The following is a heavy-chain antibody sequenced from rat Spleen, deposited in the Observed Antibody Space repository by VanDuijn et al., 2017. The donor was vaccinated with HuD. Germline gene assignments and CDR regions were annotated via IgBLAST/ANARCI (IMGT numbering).Heavy chain of an antibody. Sequence: QVQLKESGPGLVQPSETLSLTCTVSGFSLTSYSVSWVRQPSGKGPEWMGRMWYDGDTAYNSGLRSRLSLSRDTSRSQVFLKVNNLQTEDTAIYFCTLSRADGGFNSYYFDYWGQGVMVTVSS. CDR2: MWYDGDT. J-gene: IGHJ2*01. CDR3: TLSRADGGFNSYYFDY. CDR1: GFSLTSYS. V-gene: IGHV2-15*01. D-gene: IGHD1-12*02.